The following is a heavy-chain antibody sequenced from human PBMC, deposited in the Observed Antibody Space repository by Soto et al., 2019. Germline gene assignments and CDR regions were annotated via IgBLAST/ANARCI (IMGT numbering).Heavy chain of an antibody. V-gene: IGHV3-11*01. Sequence: PGGSLRLSCEASGFTFSDYYMSWIRQVPGKGLEWVSYISIGGTPIYYADSVKGRFTISRDNAQNSLYLHMTSLTAEDTALYYCVRGPEELVYYNSIDVWGQGTMVTVSS. CDR1: GFTFSDYY. J-gene: IGHJ6*02. CDR2: ISIGGTPI. CDR3: VRGPEELVYYNSIDV. D-gene: IGHD3-10*01.